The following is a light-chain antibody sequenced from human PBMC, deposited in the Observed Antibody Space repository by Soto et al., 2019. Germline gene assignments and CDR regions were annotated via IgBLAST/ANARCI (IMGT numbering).Light chain of an antibody. CDR3: QSYDTGPSGGSV. Sequence: QSALTQSPSVSGAPGQRVSISCTGTSSNIGAGFDVHWYQQLPATAPKLLIYGNNNRPSGVPDRFSGSKSGTSASLALTGHHGQHESHYCSQSYDTGPSGGSVVGTGTELPVL. J-gene: IGLJ1*01. CDR1: SSNIGAGFD. V-gene: IGLV1-40*01. CDR2: GNN.